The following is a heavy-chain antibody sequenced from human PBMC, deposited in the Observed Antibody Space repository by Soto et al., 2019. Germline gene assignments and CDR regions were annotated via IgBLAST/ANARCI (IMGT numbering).Heavy chain of an antibody. CDR2: ISGSGGST. V-gene: IGHV3-23*01. CDR1: GFTFSSYA. J-gene: IGHJ4*02. CDR3: AGGIQLCWFDY. Sequence: GGSLRLSCAASGFTFSSYAMSWVRQAPGKGLEWVSAISGSGGSTYYADSGKGRFTISRDNSKNTLYLQMNSLRAEDTAVYYGAGGIQLCWFDYWGQGTLVTVSS. D-gene: IGHD5-18*01.